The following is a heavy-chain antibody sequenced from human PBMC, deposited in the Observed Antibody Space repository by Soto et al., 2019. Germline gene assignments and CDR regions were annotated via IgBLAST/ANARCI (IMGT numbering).Heavy chain of an antibody. CDR2: IRNKPNGHTT. CDR1: GFTFSGHY. D-gene: IGHD2-21*02. Sequence: EVQLVESGGGLVQPGGSLRLSCEGSGFTFSGHYMDWVRQAPGKGLEWLGRIRNKPNGHTTAYAAAVKGRFTISRDDSKNLVYLEMNSLKSEDTVLYYCSTTVITAPLFEYWGQGTLVAVSS. V-gene: IGHV3-72*01. CDR3: STTVITAPLFEY. J-gene: IGHJ4*02.